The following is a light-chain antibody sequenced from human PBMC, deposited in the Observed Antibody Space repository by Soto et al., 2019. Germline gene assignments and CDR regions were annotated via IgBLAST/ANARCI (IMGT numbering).Light chain of an antibody. CDR3: SAYTARSTLV. V-gene: IGLV2-14*01. CDR2: EVR. Sequence: QSALTQPASVSGSAGQSITIYCSGNMRAVGAYNLVSWYQQHPGKAPKLIIYEVRHRPSGIYSRFSGSRSGNTASLTISGLQSEDEGDYYCSAYTARSTLVFGGGTKLNVL. J-gene: IGLJ3*02. CDR1: MRAVGAYNL.